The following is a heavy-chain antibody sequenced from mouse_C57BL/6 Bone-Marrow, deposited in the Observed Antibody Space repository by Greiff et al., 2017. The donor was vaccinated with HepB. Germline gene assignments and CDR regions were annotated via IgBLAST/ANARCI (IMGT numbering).Heavy chain of an antibody. J-gene: IGHJ4*01. CDR1: GFSLTSYG. CDR2: IWRGGST. CDR3: AKNVWAYDGYSRGAMDY. Sequence: QVQLQQSGPGLVQPSQSLSITCTVSGFSLTSYGVHWVRQSPGKGLEWLGVIWRGGSTDYNAAFMSRLSITKDNSKSQVFFKMNSLQAEYTAIYYCAKNVWAYDGYSRGAMDYWGQGTSVTVSS. V-gene: IGHV2-5*01. D-gene: IGHD2-3*01.